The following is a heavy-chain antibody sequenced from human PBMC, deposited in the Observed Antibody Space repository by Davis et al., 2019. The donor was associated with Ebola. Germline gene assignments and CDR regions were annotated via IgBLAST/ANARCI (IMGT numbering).Heavy chain of an antibody. CDR2: IDPSSGST. D-gene: IGHD5-12*01. J-gene: IGHJ3*02. V-gene: IGHV1-46*03. Sequence: AASVKVSCKASGYTFSNYYIHWVRQAPGQGLERLGTIDPSSGSTTYAQNFQGRVTMTRDTSTTTVYMDLSSLRSEDTALYYCTTPGGQDSGYDVFDIWGQGTMVTVSS. CDR3: TTPGGQDSGYDVFDI. CDR1: GYTFSNYY.